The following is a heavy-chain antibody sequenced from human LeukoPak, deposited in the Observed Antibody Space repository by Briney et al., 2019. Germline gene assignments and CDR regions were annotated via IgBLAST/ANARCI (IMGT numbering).Heavy chain of an antibody. Sequence: SETLSLTCTVSGDSISGYYWSWIRQPPGKGLEWIGYIYYSGGTNYNPSLKSRVTISVDTSKNQFSLKLSSVTAADTAVYYCARDCSSTSCYTYAFDIWGQGTMVTVSS. CDR1: GDSISGYY. CDR3: ARDCSSTSCYTYAFDI. CDR2: IYYSGGT. V-gene: IGHV4-59*12. J-gene: IGHJ3*02. D-gene: IGHD2-2*02.